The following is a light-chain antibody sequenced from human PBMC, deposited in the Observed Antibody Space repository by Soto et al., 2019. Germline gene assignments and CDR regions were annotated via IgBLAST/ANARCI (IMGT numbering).Light chain of an antibody. Sequence: SYALTQQTSVSVALGQTARITCGGNNIGGKSLHWYQQKPGQAPVLVVYDDGDRPSGIPERFSGSNSGNTATLTISRVEAGDEADYYCQVWDNNFDHYVFGTGTKVTVL. CDR2: DDG. CDR1: NIGGKS. CDR3: QVWDNNFDHYV. V-gene: IGLV3-21*02. J-gene: IGLJ1*01.